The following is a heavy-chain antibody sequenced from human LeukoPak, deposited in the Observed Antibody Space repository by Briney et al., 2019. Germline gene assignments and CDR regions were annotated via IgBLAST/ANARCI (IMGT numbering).Heavy chain of an antibody. V-gene: IGHV3-30*18. CDR2: ISYDGSNK. CDR3: AKEGSVSPYYFDY. J-gene: IGHJ4*02. CDR1: GFTFSSYG. Sequence: GSLRLSCAASGFTFSSYGMHWVRQAPGKGLEWVAVISYDGSNKYYADSVKGRFTISRDNSKNTLYLQMNSLRAEDTAVYYCAKEGSVSPYYFDYWGQGSLVTVSS. D-gene: IGHD1-14*01.